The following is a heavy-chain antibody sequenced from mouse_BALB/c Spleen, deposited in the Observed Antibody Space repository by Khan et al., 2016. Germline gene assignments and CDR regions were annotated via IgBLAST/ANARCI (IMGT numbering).Heavy chain of an antibody. CDR2: ISYSGDT. Sequence: EVQLQESGPGLVKPSQSLSLTCTVTGYSITSDYAWNWIRQFPGNKLVWLGYISYSGDTHYNPSLTSRISITRDTSKHQFFLQLNSVTAEDTATYYCAREDYSWFAYWGQGTLVTVSA. CDR1: GYSITSDYA. CDR3: AREDYSWFAY. J-gene: IGHJ3*01. V-gene: IGHV3-2*02. D-gene: IGHD1-1*02.